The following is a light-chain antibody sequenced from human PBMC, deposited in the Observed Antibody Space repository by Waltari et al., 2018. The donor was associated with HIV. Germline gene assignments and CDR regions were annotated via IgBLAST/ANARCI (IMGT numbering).Light chain of an antibody. CDR1: QGISSY. CDR2: AAS. J-gene: IGKJ4*01. V-gene: IGKV1-8*01. CDR3: QQYYSYPLT. Sequence: AIRMTQSPSSFSASTGDRVTITCRASQGISSYLAWYQQKPGKAPKLLIYAASTLQSGVPLRFSGSGSGTDFTLTISCLQSEDFATYYCQQYYSYPLTIGGGTKVEIK.